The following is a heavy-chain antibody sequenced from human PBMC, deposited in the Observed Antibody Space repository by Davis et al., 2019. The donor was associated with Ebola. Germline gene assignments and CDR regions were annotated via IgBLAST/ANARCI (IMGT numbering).Heavy chain of an antibody. D-gene: IGHD2-8*01. Sequence: MPSETLSLTCTVSGGSVSSGSYYWSWIRQPPGKGLEWIAYIGDSGSTKYSPSLKSRVTIEIDRSKNQFSLKLNSVTAADTAVYYCARGYANWFDPWGQGTLVTVSS. V-gene: IGHV4-61*01. CDR3: ARGYANWFDP. CDR2: IGDSGST. CDR1: GGSVSSGSYY. J-gene: IGHJ5*02.